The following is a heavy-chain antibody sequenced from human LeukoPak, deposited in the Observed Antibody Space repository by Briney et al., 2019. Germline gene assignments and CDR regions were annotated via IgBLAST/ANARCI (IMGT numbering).Heavy chain of an antibody. V-gene: IGHV3-53*01. CDR2: TYSGGRT. J-gene: IGHJ4*02. CDR3: ARGGSGSYYTIFDY. D-gene: IGHD3-10*01. Sequence: GGSLRLSCAASGFTVSSNYMSWVRQAPGKGLEWVSVTYSGGRTYYGDSVKGRFTISRDNSKNTLYLQMNSLRAEDTAVYYCARGGSGSYYTIFDYWGQGTLVTVSS. CDR1: GFTVSSNY.